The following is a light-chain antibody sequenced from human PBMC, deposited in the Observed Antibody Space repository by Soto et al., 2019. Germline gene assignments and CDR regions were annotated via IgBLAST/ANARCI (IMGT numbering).Light chain of an antibody. J-gene: IGKJ1*01. Sequence: EIVLTQSPATLSVSPGERATLSCRASQSVSSYLAWYQQKPGQAPRLLIYGASARATGIPARFSGSGSGTEFTLTISSLQSEDFAVYYCQRYNNWPPTFGQGTKVDIK. CDR3: QRYNNWPPT. CDR1: QSVSSY. CDR2: GAS. V-gene: IGKV3-15*01.